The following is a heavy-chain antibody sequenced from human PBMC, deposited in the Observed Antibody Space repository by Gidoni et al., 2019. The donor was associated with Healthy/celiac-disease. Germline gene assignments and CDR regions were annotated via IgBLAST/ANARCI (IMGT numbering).Heavy chain of an antibody. CDR2: INHSGST. J-gene: IGHJ3*02. CDR3: ARGGYCTNGVCYTYAFDI. D-gene: IGHD2-8*01. V-gene: IGHV4-34*01. Sequence: QVQLQQWGAGLLKPSETLSLTCAVYGGSFSGYYWSWIRQPPGKGLEWIGEINHSGSTNYNPSLKSRVTISVDTSKNQFSLKLSSVTAADTAVYYCARGGYCTNGVCYTYAFDIWGQGTMVTVSS. CDR1: GGSFSGYY.